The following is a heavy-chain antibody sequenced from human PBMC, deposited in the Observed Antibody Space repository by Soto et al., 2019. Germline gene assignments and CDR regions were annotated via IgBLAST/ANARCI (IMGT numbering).Heavy chain of an antibody. Sequence: QLQQWGAGLLKPSETLSLTCAVNAESFSGYYWSWIRQPPGKGLEWLGEINHRGITNDNTSLKSRVPISVDTSKNRLSMKRRSVPAADTALYYCARGRWYDQRTVTTYNGFDPWGQGSLVTVSA. D-gene: IGHD6-13*01. V-gene: IGHV4-34*01. CDR3: ARGRWYDQRTVTTYNGFDP. CDR1: AESFSGYY. J-gene: IGHJ5*02. CDR2: INHRGIT.